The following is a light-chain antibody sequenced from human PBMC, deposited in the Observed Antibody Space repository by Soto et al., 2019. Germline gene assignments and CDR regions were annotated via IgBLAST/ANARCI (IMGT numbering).Light chain of an antibody. CDR3: QQYNDWPLT. CDR2: AAS. J-gene: IGKJ1*01. V-gene: IGKV3-15*01. CDR1: QSVGSN. Sequence: PGERATLSCRASQSVGSNLAWYQQKPGQPPRLLIYAASTRATGIPARFSGSGSGTEFTLTISSLQSEDFALYYCQQYNDWPLTFGQGTKVDIK.